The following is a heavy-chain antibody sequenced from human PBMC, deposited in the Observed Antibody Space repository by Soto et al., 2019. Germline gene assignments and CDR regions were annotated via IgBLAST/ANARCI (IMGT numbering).Heavy chain of an antibody. V-gene: IGHV3-53*01. J-gene: IGHJ6*02. CDR1: GFTVSSNY. D-gene: IGHD1-1*01. CDR2: IYSGDST. Sequence: EVQLVESGGGLIQPGGSLRLSCAASGFTVSSNYMNWVRQAPGRGLEWVSVIYSGDSTYYADSVKGRFTISRDNSKNSLYLKMDRLRAEDTAVYYGARDLWTLYGMDVWGQGATVTVSS. CDR3: ARDLWTLYGMDV.